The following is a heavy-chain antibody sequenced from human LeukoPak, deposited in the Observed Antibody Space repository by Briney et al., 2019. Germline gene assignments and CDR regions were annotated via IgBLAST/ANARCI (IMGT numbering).Heavy chain of an antibody. V-gene: IGHV1-18*01. Sequence: ASVKVSCKASDYTFTSYGISWVRQAPGQGLEWMGWISAYNGNANSAQKLQARVTMTTDTSTSTAYMELRSLRSDDTAVYYCARETAYCGGDCYYAPFDYWGQGTLVTVSS. CDR3: ARETAYCGGDCYYAPFDY. CDR2: ISAYNGNA. CDR1: DYTFTSYG. J-gene: IGHJ4*02. D-gene: IGHD2-21*01.